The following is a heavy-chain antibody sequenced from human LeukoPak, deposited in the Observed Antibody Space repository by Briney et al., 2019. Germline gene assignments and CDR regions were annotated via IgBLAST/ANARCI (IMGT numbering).Heavy chain of an antibody. CDR3: AKKAEVFGDSVTQY. CDR1: GFTFSSYA. J-gene: IGHJ1*01. V-gene: IGHV3-23*01. Sequence: SGGSLRLSCAASGFTFSSYAMSWVRQAPGKGLEGVSVISGTGGSTYYADSVKGRFTISRDNSKNTLYLQVNSLRAEDTAVYYCAKKAEVFGDSVTQYWGQGTLVTVSS. CDR2: ISGTGGST. D-gene: IGHD4-17*01.